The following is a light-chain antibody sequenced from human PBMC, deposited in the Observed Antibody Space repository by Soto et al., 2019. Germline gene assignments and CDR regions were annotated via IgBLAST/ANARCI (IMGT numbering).Light chain of an antibody. CDR3: QQDSSWPLT. CDR2: GVS. CDR1: QDIRSS. J-gene: IGKJ4*01. V-gene: IGKV3-15*01. Sequence: VMTQSPATLSVSPGERVTLSCRASQDIRSSLAWYQQKPGQAPRLLIYGVSIRPTGVPATFSDSGSGTEFTLSISSLQSEHLGVYYCQQDSSWPLTFGGGTKV.